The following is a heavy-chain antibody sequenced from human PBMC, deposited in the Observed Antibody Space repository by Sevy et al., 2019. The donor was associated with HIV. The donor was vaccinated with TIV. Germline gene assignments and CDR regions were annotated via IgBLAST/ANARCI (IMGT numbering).Heavy chain of an antibody. Sequence: SETLSLTCAVSGDSISGYYWGWIRQPPGKGLEWIGYMYYSGSTKYNPSLKSRVTISVDTSKNQFSLKLSSVTAADTAVYYCARVYSSGREVPGWFDPWGQGTLVTVSS. V-gene: IGHV4-59*13. D-gene: IGHD6-19*01. J-gene: IGHJ5*02. CDR3: ARVYSSGREVPGWFDP. CDR1: GDSISGYY. CDR2: MYYSGST.